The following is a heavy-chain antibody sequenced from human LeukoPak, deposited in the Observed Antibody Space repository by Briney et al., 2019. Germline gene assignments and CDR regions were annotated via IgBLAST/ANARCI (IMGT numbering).Heavy chain of an antibody. V-gene: IGHV1-18*01. CDR3: ARADYGDYAGY. D-gene: IGHD4-17*01. Sequence: ASVKVSCKAFGYTFTSYGISWVRQASGQGLEWMGWISAYNGNTNYAQKLQGRVTMTTDTSTSTAYMELRSLRSDDTAVYYCARADYGDYAGYWGQGTLVTVSS. CDR1: GYTFTSYG. CDR2: ISAYNGNT. J-gene: IGHJ4*02.